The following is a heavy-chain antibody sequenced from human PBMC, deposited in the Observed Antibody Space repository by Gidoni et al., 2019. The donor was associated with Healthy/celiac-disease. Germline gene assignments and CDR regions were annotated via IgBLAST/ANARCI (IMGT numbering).Heavy chain of an antibody. CDR1: GGSISRGSYY. CDR3: ARSLSTIFGTGSLADV. D-gene: IGHD3-3*01. V-gene: IGHV4-61*02. J-gene: IGHJ6*04. Sequence: QVQLQESGPGLVKPSQTLSLTCPVSGGSISRGSYYWSWIRQPAGKGLEWIGRIYTSGSTNYNPSLKSRVTMSVDTSKNQFSLKLSSVTAADTAVYYCARSLSTIFGTGSLADVWGKGTTVTVSS. CDR2: IYTSGST.